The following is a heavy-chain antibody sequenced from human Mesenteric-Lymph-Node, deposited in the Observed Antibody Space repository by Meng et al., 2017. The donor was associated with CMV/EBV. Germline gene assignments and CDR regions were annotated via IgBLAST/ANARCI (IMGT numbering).Heavy chain of an antibody. Sequence: EGSLRLSCAASGFTFNIYSMIWVRQAPGKGLEWVSYISSSGSTIYYADSVKGRFTISRDNAKNSLYLQMNSLRAEDTAVYYCARDNDSSGYYWRYYFDYWGQGTLVTVSS. J-gene: IGHJ4*02. CDR1: GFTFNIYS. D-gene: IGHD3-22*01. V-gene: IGHV3-48*04. CDR2: ISSSGSTI. CDR3: ARDNDSSGYYWRYYFDY.